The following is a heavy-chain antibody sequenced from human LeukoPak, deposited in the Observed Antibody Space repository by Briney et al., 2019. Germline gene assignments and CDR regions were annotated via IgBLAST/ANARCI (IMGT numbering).Heavy chain of an antibody. CDR2: VSDTDGST. Sequence: QAGGSLRLSCAASGFTFGSYAMNWVRQAPGKGLEWVSAVSDTDGSTYYAASARGRFSIYRDDSQSTLYLQMNNLRADDSAIYYCAFSPLGFNYGFAYWGQGTLVTVSS. J-gene: IGHJ4*02. CDR3: AFSPLGFNYGFAY. D-gene: IGHD5-18*01. V-gene: IGHV3-23*01. CDR1: GFTFGSYA.